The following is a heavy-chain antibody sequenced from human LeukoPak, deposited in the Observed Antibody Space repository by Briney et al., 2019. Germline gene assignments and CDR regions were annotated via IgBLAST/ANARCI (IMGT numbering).Heavy chain of an antibody. D-gene: IGHD2-2*02. J-gene: IGHJ3*02. CDR3: AREGGDIVVVPAAIGAFDI. CDR2: ISYDGSNK. Sequence: PGGSLRLSCAAAGFTFSSYAMHWVSQAPGKGLEWVAVISYDGSNKYYADSVKGRFTISRDNSKNTLYLQMNSLRAEDTAVYYCAREGGDIVVVPAAIGAFDIWGQGTMVTVSS. CDR1: GFTFSSYA. V-gene: IGHV3-30-3*01.